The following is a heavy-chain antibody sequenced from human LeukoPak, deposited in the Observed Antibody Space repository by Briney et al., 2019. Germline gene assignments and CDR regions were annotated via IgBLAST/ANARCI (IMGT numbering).Heavy chain of an antibody. V-gene: IGHV1-2*02. J-gene: IGHJ6*03. CDR3: ARGGLRVMVYRLYYMDV. CDR2: INPNSGAT. D-gene: IGHD2-8*01. CDR1: GYTFTGYY. Sequence: ASVKVSCKASGYTFTGYYMHWVRQAPGQGLEWMGWINPNSGATNYAQKFQGRVTMTRDTSISTAYMELTRLRSDDTAVYYCARGGLRVMVYRLYYMDVWGKGTTVTVSS.